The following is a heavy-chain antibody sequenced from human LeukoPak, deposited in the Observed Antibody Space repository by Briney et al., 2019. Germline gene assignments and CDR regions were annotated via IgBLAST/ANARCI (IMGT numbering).Heavy chain of an antibody. CDR3: ARSGDFWSGWLDY. D-gene: IGHD3-3*01. CDR2: IYYSGST. Sequence: PSETLSLTCTVSGGSISSSSYYWGWIRQPPGKGLEWIGSIYYSGSTYYNPSLKSRVTISVDTSKKQFSLKLSSVTAADTAVYYCARSGDFWSGWLDYWGQGTLVTVSS. V-gene: IGHV4-39*07. CDR1: GGSISSSSYY. J-gene: IGHJ4*02.